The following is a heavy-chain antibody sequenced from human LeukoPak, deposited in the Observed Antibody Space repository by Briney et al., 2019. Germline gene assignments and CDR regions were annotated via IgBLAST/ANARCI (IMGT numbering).Heavy chain of an antibody. V-gene: IGHV4-30-4*01. D-gene: IGHD4-17*01. CDR3: ASWNNDYGAYYFDY. CDR2: IYYSGST. Sequence: PSETLSLTCTVSGVSISSGDYYWSWIRQPPGKGLEWIGYIYYSGSTYYNPSLKSRVTISVDTSKNQFSLKLSSVTAADTAVNYCASWNNDYGAYYFDYWGQGTLVTVSS. CDR1: GVSISSGDYY. J-gene: IGHJ4*02.